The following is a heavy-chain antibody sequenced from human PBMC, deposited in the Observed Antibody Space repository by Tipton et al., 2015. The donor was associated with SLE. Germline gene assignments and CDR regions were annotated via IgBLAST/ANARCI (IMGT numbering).Heavy chain of an antibody. CDR3: AVIGGKATVSPSYYYGMDV. D-gene: IGHD4-17*01. CDR2: IYYSGST. V-gene: IGHV4-31*03. CDR1: GGSIGPYY. Sequence: TLSLTCTVSGGSIGPYYWSWLRQHPGKGLEWIGYIYYSGSTDYNPSLKSRVTISVDTSTNQFSLKLSSVTAADTAVYYCAVIGGKATVSPSYYYGMDVWGQGTTVTVSS. J-gene: IGHJ6*02.